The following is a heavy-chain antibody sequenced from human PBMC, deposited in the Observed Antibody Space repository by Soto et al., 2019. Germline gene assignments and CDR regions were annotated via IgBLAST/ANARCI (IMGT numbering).Heavy chain of an antibody. CDR2: IFSDNER. CDR3: VRMNADSYQFYYAMDV. D-gene: IGHD4-17*01. CDR1: GFSLSTGRMG. V-gene: IGHV2-26*01. Sequence: SGPTMVNPTETLTLTCTVSGFSLSTGRMGVSWIRQPPGKALEWLAHIFSDNERSYSTSMQGRLTISKDPSGSQVVLSMTNLDPVDTGTYYCVRMNADSYQFYYAMDVWGQGTTVTVSS. J-gene: IGHJ6*02.